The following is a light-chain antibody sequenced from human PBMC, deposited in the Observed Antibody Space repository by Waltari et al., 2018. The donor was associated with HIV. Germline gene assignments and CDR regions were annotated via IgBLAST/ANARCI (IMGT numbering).Light chain of an antibody. CDR3: QQGFDLPYT. J-gene: IGKJ2*01. CDR1: QNISHY. CDR2: TSS. V-gene: IGKV1-39*01. Sequence: DIQMTQSPSSLSASVGDKVTITCWASQNISHYLNWYQQLPGKAPNLLIYTSSTLQNGVPSRITGSGSGTDFTLSINNLRPEDSATYICQQGFDLPYTFGQGTKIDIK.